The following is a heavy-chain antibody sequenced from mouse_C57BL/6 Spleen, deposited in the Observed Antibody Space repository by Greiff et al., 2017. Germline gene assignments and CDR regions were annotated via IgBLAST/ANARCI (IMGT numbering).Heavy chain of an antibody. V-gene: IGHV1-61*01. CDR1: GYTFTSYW. CDR3: ARGEYLLMDY. J-gene: IGHJ4*01. CDR2: IYPSDSET. D-gene: IGHD5-2*01. Sequence: QVQLQQPGAELVRPGSSVKLSCKASGYTFTSYWMAWVKQRPGQGLEWIGNIYPSDSETHYNQKFKDKATLTVDKSSSTAYMQLSSLTSEDSAVYYCARGEYLLMDYWGQGTSVTVAS.